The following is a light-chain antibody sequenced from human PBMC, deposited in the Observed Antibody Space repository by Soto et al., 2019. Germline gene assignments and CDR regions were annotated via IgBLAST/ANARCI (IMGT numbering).Light chain of an antibody. V-gene: IGLV2-14*01. J-gene: IGLJ2*01. CDR1: SSDIGEYNY. CDR3: SSYTVSSTLV. CDR2: EVT. Sequence: QSALTQPASVSGSPGQSITISCTGTSSDIGEYNYVSWYQQDTGTAPKLIIYEVTKRPSGISTRFSGSKSGNTASLTISGLQADDEADYYCSSYTVSSTLVFGGGTQLTVL.